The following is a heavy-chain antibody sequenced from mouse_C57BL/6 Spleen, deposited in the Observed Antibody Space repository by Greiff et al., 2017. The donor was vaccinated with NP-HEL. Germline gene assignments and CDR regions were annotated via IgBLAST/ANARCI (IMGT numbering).Heavy chain of an antibody. CDR1: GFSLTSYG. J-gene: IGHJ1*03. V-gene: IGHV2-2*01. D-gene: IGHD1-1*01. CDR2: IWSGGST. Sequence: VQLQQSGPGLVQPSQSLSITCTVSGFSLTSYGVHWVRQSPGKGLEWLGVIWSGGSTDYNAAFISRLSISKDNSKSQVFFKMNSLQADDTAIYYCARNYHYYGSSARYFDVWGTGTTVTVSS. CDR3: ARNYHYYGSSARYFDV.